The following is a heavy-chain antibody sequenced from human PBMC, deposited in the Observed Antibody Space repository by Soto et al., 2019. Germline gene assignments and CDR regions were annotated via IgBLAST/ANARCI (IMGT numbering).Heavy chain of an antibody. V-gene: IGHV3-23*01. CDR3: AKAGLAGGQQLVPYYYYGMDV. Sequence: PGGSLRLSCAASGFTFSSYAMSWVRQAPGKGLEWVSAISGSGGSTYYADSVKGRFTISRDNSKNTLYLQMNSLRAEDTAVYYCAKAGLAGGQQLVPYYYYGMDVWGQGTTVTVSS. CDR1: GFTFSSYA. J-gene: IGHJ6*02. D-gene: IGHD6-13*01. CDR2: ISGSGGST.